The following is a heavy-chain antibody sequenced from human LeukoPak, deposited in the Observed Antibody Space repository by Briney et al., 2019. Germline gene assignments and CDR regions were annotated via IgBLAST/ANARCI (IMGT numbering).Heavy chain of an antibody. V-gene: IGHV1-18*03. Sequence: GASVKVSCKASGYTFTSYGISWVRQAPGQGLEWMGWISAYNGNTNYAQKLQGRVTMTTDTSTSTAYMELRSLRSDDMAVYYCARAAHCGGDCYHQWWYFDLWGRGTLVTVSS. D-gene: IGHD2-21*02. CDR2: ISAYNGNT. J-gene: IGHJ2*01. CDR3: ARAAHCGGDCYHQWWYFDL. CDR1: GYTFTSYG.